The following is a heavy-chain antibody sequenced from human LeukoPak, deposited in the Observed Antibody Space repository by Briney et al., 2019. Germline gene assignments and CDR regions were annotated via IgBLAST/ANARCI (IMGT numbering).Heavy chain of an antibody. J-gene: IGHJ4*02. D-gene: IGHD6-19*01. Sequence: SETLSLTCTVSGGSIISYYWSWIRQPAGKGLEWIGRIYTSGSTNYNPSLKSRVTMSVDTSKNQFSLRLSSVTAADMAVYYCARSLISVAGTFDSWGQGTLVTVSS. V-gene: IGHV4-4*07. CDR3: ARSLISVAGTFDS. CDR2: IYTSGST. CDR1: GGSIISYY.